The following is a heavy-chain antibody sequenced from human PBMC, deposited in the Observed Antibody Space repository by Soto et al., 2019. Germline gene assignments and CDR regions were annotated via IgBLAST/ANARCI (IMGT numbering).Heavy chain of an antibody. CDR2: ISASGYSA. Sequence: PGGSLRLSCAASGLAFSNYAMTWVRQAPGKGLEWVSVISASGYSAYYGGAVKGRFTTSRDNSKSTLYLQMNRLRADDTAVYYCAKGEQLWDPFDYWGQGTLVTVSS. CDR3: AKGEQLWDPFDY. J-gene: IGHJ4*02. CDR1: GLAFSNYA. D-gene: IGHD5-18*01. V-gene: IGHV3-23*01.